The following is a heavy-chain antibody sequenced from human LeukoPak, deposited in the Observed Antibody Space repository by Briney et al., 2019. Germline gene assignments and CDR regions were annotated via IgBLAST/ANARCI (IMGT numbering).Heavy chain of an antibody. J-gene: IGHJ4*02. V-gene: IGHV1-18*01. CDR2: ISAYNGNT. D-gene: IGHD5-12*01. CDR3: ARVTAVDIVAAEDY. CDR1: GYTFTSYG. Sequence: ASVKVSCKASGYTFTSYGISWVRQAPGQGLEWMGWISAYNGNTNYAQKLQGRVTLTTDTSTSTAYMELRSLRSDDTAVYYCARVTAVDIVAAEDYWGQGTLVTVSS.